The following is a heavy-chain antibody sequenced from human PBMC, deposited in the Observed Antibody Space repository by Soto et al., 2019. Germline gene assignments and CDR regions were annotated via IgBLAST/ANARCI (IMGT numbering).Heavy chain of an antibody. Sequence: GASVKVSCKASGYIFTSNYMHWVRQAPGQGLEWMGIINPSGGSTSYAQKFQGRVTMTRDTSTSTVYMELSSLRSEDTAGYYCAIRLYGAFDYWGQGTLVTVSS. J-gene: IGHJ4*02. CDR3: AIRLYGAFDY. CDR2: INPSGGST. V-gene: IGHV1-46*01. CDR1: GYIFTSNY. D-gene: IGHD4-17*01.